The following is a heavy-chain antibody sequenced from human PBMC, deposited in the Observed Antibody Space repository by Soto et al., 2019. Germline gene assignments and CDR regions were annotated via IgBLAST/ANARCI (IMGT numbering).Heavy chain of an antibody. Sequence: GVPVEVSCAPSGCGFVSYASSWVRQATGQGLEWMGWMNPNSGNTGYAQKFQGRVTMTRNTSISTAYMELSSLRSEDTAVYYCARYSGYDNAVDYWGQGSLVIVSS. CDR1: GCGFVSYA. J-gene: IGHJ4*02. CDR3: ARYSGYDNAVDY. V-gene: IGHV1-8*01. D-gene: IGHD5-12*01. CDR2: MNPNSGNT.